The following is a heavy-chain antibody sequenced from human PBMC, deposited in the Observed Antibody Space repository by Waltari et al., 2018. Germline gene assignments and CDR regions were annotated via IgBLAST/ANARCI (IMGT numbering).Heavy chain of an antibody. Sequence: EVQLVETGGGLIQPGGSLRLTCAASGFTVSRNYMSWVRQAPGKGLEWVSIIYTGGYTYYADSVKGRFTISRDNSKNTVYLQMNSLRAEDTAVYYCARPVPHGDHFDYWGQGTLVTVSS. J-gene: IGHJ4*02. D-gene: IGHD4-17*01. CDR3: ARPVPHGDHFDY. V-gene: IGHV3-53*02. CDR1: GFTVSRNY. CDR2: IYTGGYT.